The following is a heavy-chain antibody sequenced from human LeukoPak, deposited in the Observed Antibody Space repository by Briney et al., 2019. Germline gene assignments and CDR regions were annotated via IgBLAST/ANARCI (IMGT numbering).Heavy chain of an antibody. V-gene: IGHV4-34*01. CDR2: INHSGGT. J-gene: IGHJ3*02. CDR3: ASGYCSGGSCYSGAFDI. Sequence: SETLSLTCAVYGGSFSGYYWSWIRQAPGKGLEWIGEINHSGGTNYNPSLKSRVTISVDTSKNQFSLKLSSVTAADTAVYYCASGYCSGGSCYSGAFDIWGQGTMVTVSS. CDR1: GGSFSGYY. D-gene: IGHD2-15*01.